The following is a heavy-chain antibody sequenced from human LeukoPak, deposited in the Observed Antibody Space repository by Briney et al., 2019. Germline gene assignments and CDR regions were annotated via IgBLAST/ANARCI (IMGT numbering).Heavy chain of an antibody. CDR2: IRSKANNYAT. CDR3: TRHAAPWLALFDF. V-gene: IGHV3-73*01. D-gene: IGHD6-19*01. J-gene: IGHJ4*02. CDR1: GFTFSDSA. Sequence: PGGSLRLSCAASGFTFSDSAMHWVRQASGKGLGWVGRIRSKANNYATAYAASVKGRLTISRDDSKNTAYLQMNSLKTEDTAVYYCTRHAAPWLALFDFWGQGTLIAVTS.